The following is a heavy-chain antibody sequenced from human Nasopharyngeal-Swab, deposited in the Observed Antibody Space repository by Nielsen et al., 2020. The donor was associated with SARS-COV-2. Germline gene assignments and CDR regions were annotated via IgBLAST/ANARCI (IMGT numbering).Heavy chain of an antibody. CDR3: ARDTYCSGGRCYGYGMAV. Sequence: WIRQPPGKGLEWVANIKEDGSEKNYVDSVKGRFTISRDNAKNSLYLQMNSLRADDTAVYYCARDTYCSGGRCYGYGMAVWGQGTTVTVSS. CDR2: IKEDGSEK. V-gene: IGHV3-7*01. J-gene: IGHJ6*02. D-gene: IGHD2-15*01.